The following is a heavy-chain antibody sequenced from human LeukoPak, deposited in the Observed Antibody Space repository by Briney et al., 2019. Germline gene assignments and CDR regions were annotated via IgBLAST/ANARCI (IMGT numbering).Heavy chain of an antibody. V-gene: IGHV4-38-2*01. CDR1: GYSISSGYY. Sequence: PSETLSLTCAVSGYSISSGYYWGWIRQPPGKGLEWIGSIYHSGSTYYNLSLKSRVTISVDTSKNQFSLKLSSVTAADTAVYYCARREYSSGLYWGQGTLVTVSS. J-gene: IGHJ4*02. CDR3: ARREYSSGLY. D-gene: IGHD6-19*01. CDR2: IYHSGST.